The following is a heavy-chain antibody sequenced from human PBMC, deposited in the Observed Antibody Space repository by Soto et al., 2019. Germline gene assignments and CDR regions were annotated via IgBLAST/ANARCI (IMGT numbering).Heavy chain of an antibody. V-gene: IGHV3-66*01. CDR3: VRNYGAV. Sequence: EVQLVESGGGLVQPGGSLRLSCAVSGFDVSTNHMTWVRQAPGKGLEWVSIIYSGGATDYAASVKGRLTISRDNSENTLDLQMNSLRGEDTAKYYCVRNYGAVWGQGTTVIVSS. D-gene: IGHD3-16*01. J-gene: IGHJ6*02. CDR1: GFDVSTNH. CDR2: IYSGGAT.